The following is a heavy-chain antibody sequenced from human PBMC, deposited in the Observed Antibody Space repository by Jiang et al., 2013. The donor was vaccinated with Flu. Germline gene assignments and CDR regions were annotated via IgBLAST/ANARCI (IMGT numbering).Heavy chain of an antibody. J-gene: IGHJ6*02. D-gene: IGHD5-12*01. V-gene: IGHV1-18*01. Sequence: TSYGISWVRQAPGQGLEWMGWISAYNGNTNYAQKLQGRVTMTTDTSTSTAYMELSSLRSEDTAVYYCARLRPTLPYYYYGMDVWGQGTTVTVCS. CDR2: ISAYNGNT. CDR1: TSYG. CDR3: ARLRPTLPYYYYGMDV.